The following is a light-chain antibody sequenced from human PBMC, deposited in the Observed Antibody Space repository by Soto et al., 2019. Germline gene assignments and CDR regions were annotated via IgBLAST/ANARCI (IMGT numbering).Light chain of an antibody. J-gene: IGKJ1*01. CDR3: QQYSTWWT. CDR2: ATS. V-gene: IGKV1-5*03. CDR1: QSIGGW. Sequence: DIQMTQSPSALSASVGDRVTITCRPSQSIGGWLAWYQQKAGKAPKVLIYATSTLQSGVPSRFSGSGSGTQFTLTISSLQPDDSATYYCQQYSTWWTFGQGTKVEIK.